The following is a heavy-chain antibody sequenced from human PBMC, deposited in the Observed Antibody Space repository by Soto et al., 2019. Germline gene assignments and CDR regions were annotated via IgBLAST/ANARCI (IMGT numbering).Heavy chain of an antibody. CDR3: ARQRRDFDY. J-gene: IGHJ4*02. CDR2: IFSSGST. CDR1: GGSISNYY. V-gene: IGHV4-59*08. Sequence: PSETLSLTCTGSGGSISNYYWSWIRQPPGKGLQWIGYIFSSGSTNYNPSLKSRVTISVNTSKNQFSLNLNSVTAADTAVYYCARQRRDFDYWGQGSLVTVSS.